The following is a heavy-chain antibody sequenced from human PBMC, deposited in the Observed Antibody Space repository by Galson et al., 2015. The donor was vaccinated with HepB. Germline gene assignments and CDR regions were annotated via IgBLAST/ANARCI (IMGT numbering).Heavy chain of an antibody. J-gene: IGHJ3*01. CDR3: AKSTASYGPSDAFDV. V-gene: IGHV3-23*01. Sequence: SLRLSCAASGFTFSNYAMSWVRQAPGKGLEWISSISGSAYSTYYADSVKGRFFISRDYSKNTLYLHMNSLRAEDTALYYCAKSTASYGPSDAFDVWGQGTMVTVSS. D-gene: IGHD5-18*01. CDR1: GFTFSNYA. CDR2: ISGSAYST.